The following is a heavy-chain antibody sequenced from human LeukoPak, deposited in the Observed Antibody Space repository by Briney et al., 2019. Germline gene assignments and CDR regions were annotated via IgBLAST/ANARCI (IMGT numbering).Heavy chain of an antibody. Sequence: PSETLSLTCVVYGGSFSGYYWSWIRHPPGKGLEWIGEINHSGSTNYNPSLKSRVTISLSLDTSKKQFSLKLSSVTAADTAVYYCARERAPGDTTMITRGIFDYWGQGTRVTVSS. V-gene: IGHV4-34*01. J-gene: IGHJ4*02. CDR3: ARERAPGDTTMITRGIFDY. D-gene: IGHD5-18*01. CDR2: INHSGST. CDR1: GGSFSGYY.